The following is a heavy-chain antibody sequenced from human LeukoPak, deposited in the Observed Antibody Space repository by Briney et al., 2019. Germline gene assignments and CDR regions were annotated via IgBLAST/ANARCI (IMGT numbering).Heavy chain of an antibody. CDR2: TYYRSKWYH. CDR3: ARESSWEDFDY. V-gene: IGHV6-1*01. D-gene: IGHD6-13*01. J-gene: IGHJ4*02. Sequence: SQTLSLTCAISGDSVSSNSVAWNWIRQSPSRGLEWLGRTYYRSKWYHDYAVSVKSRITINSDTSKDQFSLQLNSVTPEDTAVYYCARESSWEDFDYWGQGTLVTVSS. CDR1: GDSVSSNSVA.